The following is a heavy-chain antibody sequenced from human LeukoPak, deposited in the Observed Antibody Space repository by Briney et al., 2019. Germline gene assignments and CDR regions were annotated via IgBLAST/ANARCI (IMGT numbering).Heavy chain of an antibody. CDR2: ISWNSGSI. J-gene: IGHJ4*02. V-gene: IGHV3-9*03. CDR3: AKAGPRLSWYFDY. CDR1: GFTFDDYA. D-gene: IGHD6-13*01. Sequence: GGSLRLSCAASGFTFDDYAMHWVRQAPGKGLEWVSGISWNSGSIGYADSVKGRFTIPRDNAKNSLYLQMNSLRAEDMALYYCAKAGPRLSWYFDYWGQGTLVTVSS.